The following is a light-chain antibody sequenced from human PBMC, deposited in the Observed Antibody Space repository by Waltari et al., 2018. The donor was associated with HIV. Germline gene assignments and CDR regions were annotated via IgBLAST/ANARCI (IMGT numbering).Light chain of an antibody. Sequence: LTQPPSASGTPGQRVTISCSGGSSNIGSNTVNWFQQLPGTAPKLLIYNNDQRPSGVPDRFSGSKSGTSASLAISGLQSEDEADYYCAAWDDSLNGYVFGTGTKVTVL. CDR1: SSNIGSNT. J-gene: IGLJ1*01. CDR2: NND. V-gene: IGLV1-44*01. CDR3: AAWDDSLNGYV.